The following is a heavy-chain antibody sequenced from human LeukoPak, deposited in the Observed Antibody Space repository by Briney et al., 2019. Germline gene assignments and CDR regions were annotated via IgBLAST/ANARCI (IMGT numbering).Heavy chain of an antibody. CDR1: GFTFSSYG. CDR2: IRYDGSNK. V-gene: IGHV3-30*02. J-gene: IGHJ3*02. CDR3: ARDRGPDYVLLWFGELSMGAFDI. D-gene: IGHD3-10*01. Sequence: GGSLRLSCAASGFTFSSYGMHWVRQAPGKGLEWVAFIRYDGSNKYYAASVKGRFTISRDNSKNTLYLQMNSLRAGDTAVYYCARDRGPDYVLLWFGELSMGAFDIWGQGTMVTVSS.